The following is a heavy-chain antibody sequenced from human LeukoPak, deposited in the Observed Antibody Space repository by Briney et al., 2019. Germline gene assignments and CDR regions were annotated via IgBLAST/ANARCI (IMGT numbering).Heavy chain of an antibody. V-gene: IGHV3-30*03. CDR3: ARPGVVVTPWERAFDI. D-gene: IGHD4-23*01. Sequence: GGSLRLSCAASGFTFSSYGMHWVRQAPGKGLEWVAVISYDGSNKYYADSVKGRFTISRDNSKNTLYLQMNSLRAEDTAVYYCARPGVVVTPWERAFDIWGQGTMVTVSS. CDR2: ISYDGSNK. CDR1: GFTFSSYG. J-gene: IGHJ3*02.